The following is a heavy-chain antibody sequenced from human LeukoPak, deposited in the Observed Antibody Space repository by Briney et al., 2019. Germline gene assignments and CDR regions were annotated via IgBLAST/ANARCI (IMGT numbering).Heavy chain of an antibody. D-gene: IGHD3-22*01. CDR2: IYYSGST. CDR1: GGSISSSSYY. J-gene: IGHJ6*02. CDR3: ARDGDAVDSSGYLPYYYYGMDV. V-gene: IGHV4-39*07. Sequence: SETLSLTCTVSGGSISSSSYYWGWIRQPPGKGLEWIGSIYYSGSTYYNPSLKSRVTISVDTSKNQFSLKLSSVTAADTAVYYCARDGDAVDSSGYLPYYYYGMDVWGQGTTVTVSS.